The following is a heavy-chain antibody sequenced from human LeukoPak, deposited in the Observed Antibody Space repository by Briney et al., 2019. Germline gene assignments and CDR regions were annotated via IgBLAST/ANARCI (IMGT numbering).Heavy chain of an antibody. V-gene: IGHV3-9*01. Sequence: PGGSLRLSCAASGFTFDDYAMHWVRQAPGKGLEWVSGISWNSGSIGYADSVKGRFTISRDNAKNSLYLQMNSLRAEDTALYYCAKDKVATILHDAFDIWGQGTMVTVSS. CDR3: AKDKVATILHDAFDI. CDR1: GFTFDDYA. D-gene: IGHD5-24*01. CDR2: ISWNSGSI. J-gene: IGHJ3*02.